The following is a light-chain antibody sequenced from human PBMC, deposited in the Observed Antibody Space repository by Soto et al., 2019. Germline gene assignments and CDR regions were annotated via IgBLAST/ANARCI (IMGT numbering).Light chain of an antibody. J-gene: IGKJ4*01. CDR2: GAF. Sequence: EIVLTQSPGTLSLSPGERATLSCRASQSVINSYLAWYQQKTGQAPRILIYGAFSRATGIPDRFSGSGSGTDFTLTISRLEREDVAVYYCQQYGSSPLTFGGRTKVEIK. CDR3: QQYGSSPLT. CDR1: QSVINSY. V-gene: IGKV3-20*01.